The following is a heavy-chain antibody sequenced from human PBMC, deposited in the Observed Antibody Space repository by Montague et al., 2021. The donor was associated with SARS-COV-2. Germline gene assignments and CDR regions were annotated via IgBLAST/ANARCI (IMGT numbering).Heavy chain of an antibody. D-gene: IGHD3-10*01. CDR2: ISYDGSNK. CDR3: ARDGLQGIIYYYYYMDV. V-gene: IGHV3-30*04. J-gene: IGHJ6*03. CDR1: GFTFSSYA. Sequence: SLRLSCAASGFTFSSYAMHWVRQAPGKGLEWVAVISYDGSNKYYADSVKGRFTISRDNSKNTLYLQMNSLRAEDTAVYYCARDGLQGIIYYYYYMDVWGKGTTVTVSS.